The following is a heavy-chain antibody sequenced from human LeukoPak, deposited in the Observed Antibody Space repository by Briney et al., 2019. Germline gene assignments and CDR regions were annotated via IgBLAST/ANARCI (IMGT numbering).Heavy chain of an antibody. D-gene: IGHD3-10*01. V-gene: IGHV4-59*08. Sequence: SETLSLTCTVSGGSISSYYWSWIRQPPGKGLEWIGYIYYSGSTNYNPSLKSRVTISVDTSKNQLSLKLSSVTAADTAVYYCARQGRVRGVMGGWFDPWGQGTLVTVSS. CDR3: ARQGRVRGVMGGWFDP. J-gene: IGHJ5*02. CDR2: IYYSGST. CDR1: GGSISSYY.